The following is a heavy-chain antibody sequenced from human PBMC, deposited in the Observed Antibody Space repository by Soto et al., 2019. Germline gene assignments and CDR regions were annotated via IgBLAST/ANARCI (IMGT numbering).Heavy chain of an antibody. Sequence: EVQLVESGGGLIQHGVSLRLSCAASGFTVSSNDMSWVRQAPRKGLEWVSVIYSGGSTYYADSVKGRFTISRDNSKNTLYLQMNSLRAEDTAVYYCAREGINNGVDPWGQGTLGTVSS. V-gene: IGHV3-53*01. CDR1: GFTVSSND. CDR3: AREGINNGVDP. CDR2: IYSGGST. D-gene: IGHD4-17*01. J-gene: IGHJ5*02.